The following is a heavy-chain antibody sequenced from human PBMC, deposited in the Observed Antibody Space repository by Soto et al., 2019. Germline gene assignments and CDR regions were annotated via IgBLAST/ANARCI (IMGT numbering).Heavy chain of an antibody. J-gene: IGHJ2*01. CDR1: GGTFSSYA. D-gene: IGHD5-12*01. CDR3: ASHDGYNASSYWYFDL. Sequence: QVQLVQSGAEVKKPGSSVKVSCKASGGTFSSYAISWVRQAPGQGLEWMGGIIPIFGTANYAQKFQGRVTSPRGRSTSTAYRALSSLRSEDTAVYYCASHDGYNASSYWYFDLWGRGTLVTVSS. V-gene: IGHV1-69*05. CDR2: IIPIFGTA.